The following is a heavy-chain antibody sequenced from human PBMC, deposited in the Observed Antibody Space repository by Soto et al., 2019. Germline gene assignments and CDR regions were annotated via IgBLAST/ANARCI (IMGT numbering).Heavy chain of an antibody. V-gene: IGHV5-51*01. Sequence: GESLKISCTGSGYSFSTYWIAWVRQMPGKGLEWMGIISPGDSETRYSPSFQGQVTISADRSISTAYLQWSSLEASDTAIYYCARVTVVPNIWFDPWGQGTLVTVSS. J-gene: IGHJ5*02. CDR2: ISPGDSET. CDR3: ARVTVVPNIWFDP. CDR1: GYSFSTYW. D-gene: IGHD2-21*02.